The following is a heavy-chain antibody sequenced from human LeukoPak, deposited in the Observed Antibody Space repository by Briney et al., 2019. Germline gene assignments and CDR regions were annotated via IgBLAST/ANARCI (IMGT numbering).Heavy chain of an antibody. J-gene: IGHJ4*02. CDR1: GFTFSTYS. CDR3: ASTASYYYDSRGDY. Sequence: GGSLRLSCAASGFTFSTYSINWVRQAPGKGLEWVSYITSTSSTIYYADSVKGRFTISRDNAKNSLYLQMNSLRAEDTAVYYCASTASYYYDSRGDYWGQGTLVTVSS. D-gene: IGHD3-22*01. CDR2: ITSTSSTI. V-gene: IGHV3-48*04.